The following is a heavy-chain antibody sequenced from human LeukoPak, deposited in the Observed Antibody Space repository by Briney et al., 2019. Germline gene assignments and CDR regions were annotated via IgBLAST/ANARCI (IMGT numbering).Heavy chain of an antibody. CDR1: GFTFSNYA. Sequence: GGSLRLSCVASGFTFSNYAMSWVRQAPGKGLEWVAVISYDGSNKYYADSVKGRFTISRDNSKNALYLQMNSLRAEDTAVYYCARGVSGTLYYYYGMDVWGQGTTVTVSS. D-gene: IGHD1-1*01. J-gene: IGHJ6*02. CDR2: ISYDGSNK. V-gene: IGHV3-30-3*01. CDR3: ARGVSGTLYYYYGMDV.